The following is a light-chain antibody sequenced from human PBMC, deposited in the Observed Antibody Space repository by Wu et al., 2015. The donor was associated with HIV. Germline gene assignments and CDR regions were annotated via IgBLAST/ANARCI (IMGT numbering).Light chain of an antibody. CDR3: QQRSNWS. V-gene: IGKV3-11*01. J-gene: IGKJ3*01. CDR1: QSVTNK. CDR2: DAS. Sequence: EIMMTQSPATLSVSPGERATLSCKASQSVTNKVAWYQQKPGQAPRLLIYDASNRATGIPARFSGSGSGTDFTLTISCLEPEDFAVYYCQQRSNWSFGPGTKVDIK.